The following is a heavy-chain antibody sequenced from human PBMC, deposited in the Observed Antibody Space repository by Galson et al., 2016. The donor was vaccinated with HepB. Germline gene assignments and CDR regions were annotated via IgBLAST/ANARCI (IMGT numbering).Heavy chain of an antibody. CDR2: IYYTGST. J-gene: IGHJ5*01. Sequence: TLSLTCTVFGGSIGSSSYYWNWIRQHPGKGLEWVGSIYYTGSTYYNPSLKSRLTISVDTSKSQLSLKLTSVTAADTAVYYCVREFSGSWYDSWGQGTLVTVSS. CDR3: VREFSGSWYDS. CDR1: GGSIGSSSYY. D-gene: IGHD6-25*01. V-gene: IGHV4-31*03.